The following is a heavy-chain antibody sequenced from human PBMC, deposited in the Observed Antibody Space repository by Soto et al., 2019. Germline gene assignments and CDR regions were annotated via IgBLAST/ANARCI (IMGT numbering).Heavy chain of an antibody. V-gene: IGHV1-18*01. CDR2: ISPYKGNT. CDR1: GYTFSSIG. CDR3: ARDLDGSGNYYTDY. J-gene: IGHJ4*02. D-gene: IGHD3-10*01. Sequence: GASVKVSCKASGYTFSSIGISWVRQAPGQGLEWMGWISPYKGNTYYAQRLQGRVTMTTDTSTSTAYMELRSLRSDDTAVYYCARDLDGSGNYYTDYWGQGTLVTVSS.